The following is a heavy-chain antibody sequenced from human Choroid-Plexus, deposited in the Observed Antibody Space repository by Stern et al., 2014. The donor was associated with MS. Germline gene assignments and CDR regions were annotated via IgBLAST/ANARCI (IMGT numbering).Heavy chain of an antibody. CDR1: GFTFGSCA. CDR3: AKDRQYLTFFFDH. Sequence: VQLVESGGGVVQPGRPLRLSCAASGFTFGSCARHWVRQAPGKGLEWGAGVSYDGINKYYADSVKGRFTVSRDNSQNTLYMQMSSLRAEDTAVYYCAKDRQYLTFFFDHWGQGSLVTVSS. J-gene: IGHJ5*02. V-gene: IGHV3-30*18. CDR2: VSYDGINK. D-gene: IGHD2/OR15-2a*01.